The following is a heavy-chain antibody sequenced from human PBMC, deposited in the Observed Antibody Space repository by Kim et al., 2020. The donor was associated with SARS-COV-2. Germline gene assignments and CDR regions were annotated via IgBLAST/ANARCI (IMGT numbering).Heavy chain of an antibody. J-gene: IGHJ4*02. CDR1: GFTFSSYA. V-gene: IGHV3-23*03. CDR2: IYSGGSST. Sequence: GGSLRLSCAASGFTFSSYAMSWVRQAPGKGLEWVSVIYSGGSSTYYADSVKGRFTISRDNSKNTLYLQMNSRRAEDTAVYYCAKGDFGDLAPGWGQGTLVTVSS. CDR3: AKGDFGDLAPG. D-gene: IGHD4-17*01.